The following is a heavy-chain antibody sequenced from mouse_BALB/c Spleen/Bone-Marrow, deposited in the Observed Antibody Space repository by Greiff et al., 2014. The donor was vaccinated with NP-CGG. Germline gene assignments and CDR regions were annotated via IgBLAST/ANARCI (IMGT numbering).Heavy chain of an antibody. D-gene: IGHD2-4*01. CDR2: IDPENGDT. Sequence: DVQLVESGAELVRSGASVKLSCTASGFNIKDYYMHWVKRRPEQGLEWIGWIDPENGDTEYAPKFQGKATMTADTSSNTAYLQLSSLTSEDTAVYYCNARGDYDFDYFDYWGQGTTLTVSS. CDR1: GFNIKDYY. V-gene: IGHV14-4*02. CDR3: NARGDYDFDYFDY. J-gene: IGHJ2*01.